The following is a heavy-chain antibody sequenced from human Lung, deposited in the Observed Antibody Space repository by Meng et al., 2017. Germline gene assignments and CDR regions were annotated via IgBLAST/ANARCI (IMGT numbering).Heavy chain of an antibody. J-gene: IGHJ4*02. CDR3: ARSRVVVADTPADY. CDR2: ISSRSA. CDR1: GFTFSSYS. Sequence: EVQLVESGGGLVKPGGSLRFSCAASGFTFSSYSMNWVCRATGKGLEWVSSISSRSAYAGYVKNRFTISRNNDTNSMYLLMKSRRTDDEAVYYCARSRVVVADTPADYWGQGTLVTVSS. V-gene: IGHV3-21*01. D-gene: IGHD2-15*01.